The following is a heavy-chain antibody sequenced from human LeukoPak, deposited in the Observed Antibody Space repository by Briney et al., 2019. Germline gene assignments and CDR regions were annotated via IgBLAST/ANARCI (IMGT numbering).Heavy chain of an antibody. D-gene: IGHD3-9*01. CDR3: ARVGTIFSVHDAFDI. V-gene: IGHV1-2*02. CDR2: INLNSDDT. CDR1: GYTFTPCY. Sequence: ASVKVSFKASGYTFTPCYVHWVRQPPGQGLGWMGWINLNSDDTNYAQTLQGRRITTCDTSLSTAYMDLSRLRSDDTAVYYCARVGTIFSVHDAFDIWGQGTMVTVSS. J-gene: IGHJ3*02.